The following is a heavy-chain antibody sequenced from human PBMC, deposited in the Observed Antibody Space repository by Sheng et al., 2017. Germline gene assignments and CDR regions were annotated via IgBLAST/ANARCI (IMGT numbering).Heavy chain of an antibody. Sequence: QVQLVQSGAEVKKPGSSVKVSCKASGGTFSSYAISWVRQAPGQGLEWMGGIIPILGIANYAQKFQGRVTITADKSTSTAYMELSSLRSEDTAVYYCARDALPMGGDCSGGSCYSFVRYMDVWGKGTTVTVSS. CDR3: ARDALPMGGDCSGGSCYSFVRYMDV. J-gene: IGHJ6*03. CDR2: IIPILGIA. V-gene: IGHV1-69*04. D-gene: IGHD2-15*01. CDR1: GGTFSSYA.